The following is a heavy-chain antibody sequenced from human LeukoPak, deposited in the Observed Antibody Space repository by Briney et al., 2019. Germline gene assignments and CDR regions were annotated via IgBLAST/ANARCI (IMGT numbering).Heavy chain of an antibody. CDR3: ARSMVRGVPGVY. Sequence: VASVKVSCKASGYTFTGYNIHWVRQASGQGLEWMGWINPNSGNTGYAQKFQGRVTITRNTSISTAYMELSSLRSEDTAVYYCARSMVRGVPGVYWGQGTLVTVSS. J-gene: IGHJ4*02. CDR2: INPNSGNT. CDR1: GYTFTGYN. D-gene: IGHD3-10*01. V-gene: IGHV1-8*03.